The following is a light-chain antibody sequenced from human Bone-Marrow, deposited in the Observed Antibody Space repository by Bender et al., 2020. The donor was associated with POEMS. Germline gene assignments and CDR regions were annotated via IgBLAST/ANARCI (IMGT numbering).Light chain of an antibody. V-gene: IGLV2-14*01. CDR2: DVS. CDR1: NSDVGGYNY. J-gene: IGLJ2*01. Sequence: QSALTQPASVSGSPGQSITISCTGTNSDVGGYNYVSWYQRHPGKAPNLMIYDVSNRPSGVSNRFSGTKSGNTASLSISGLQAEDEADYYCSSYTTSSIMVFGGGTKLTVL. CDR3: SSYTTSSIMV.